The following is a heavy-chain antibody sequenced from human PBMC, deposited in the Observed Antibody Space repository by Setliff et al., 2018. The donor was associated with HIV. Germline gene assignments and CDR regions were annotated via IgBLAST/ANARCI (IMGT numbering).Heavy chain of an antibody. CDR3: AKRTFGSGRLDP. V-gene: IGHV4-61*09. CDR1: GDSISSGSYY. D-gene: IGHD3-16*01. J-gene: IGHJ5*02. CDR2: IHTTGST. Sequence: TLSLTCSVSGDSISSGSYYWSWIRLPAGKGLEWIGQIHTTGSTNYNPSLKSRVTISMDTSKNQFSLNLSSVTATDTAVYYCAKRTFGSGRLDPWGQGTLVTVSS.